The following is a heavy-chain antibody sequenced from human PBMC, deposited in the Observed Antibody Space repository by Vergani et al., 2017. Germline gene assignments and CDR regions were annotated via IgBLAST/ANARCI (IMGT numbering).Heavy chain of an antibody. V-gene: IGHV4-61*01. CDR1: GDSISSGNN. D-gene: IGHD6-19*01. Sequence: VQLQVSGPGLVKPSETLSLTCAVSGDSISSGNNWGWIRQPPGKGLEWIGSIHYSENTNYNPSLKTRVTISVDTSKNQFSLTLTSVTAADTAVYYCASDTHSGQRADRWGQGILVTVTS. CDR2: IHYSENT. CDR3: ASDTHSGQRADR. J-gene: IGHJ5*02.